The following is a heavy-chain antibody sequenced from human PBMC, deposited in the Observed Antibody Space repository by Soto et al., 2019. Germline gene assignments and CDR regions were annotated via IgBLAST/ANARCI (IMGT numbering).Heavy chain of an antibody. CDR3: ASYFTVPAAIGY. D-gene: IGHD2-2*02. V-gene: IGHV1-3*01. J-gene: IGHJ4*02. CDR1: GYPFTSYG. CDR2: INAGNGNT. Sequence: SVKLSCKASGYPFTSYGSHWVLQAPGQRLEWMGWINAGNGNTKYSQKFQGRVTITRDTSASTAYMELSSLRSEDTAVYYCASYFTVPAAIGYWGQGTLVTVSS.